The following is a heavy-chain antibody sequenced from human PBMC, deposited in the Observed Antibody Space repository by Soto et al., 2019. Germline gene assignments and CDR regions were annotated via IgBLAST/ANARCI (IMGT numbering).Heavy chain of an antibody. CDR1: GGSISSGGYY. CDR2: IYYSGST. D-gene: IGHD3-16*01. Sequence: SETLSLTCTVSGGSISSGGYYWSWIRQHPGKGLEWIGYIYYSGSTYYNPSLKSRVTISVDTSKNQFPLKLSSVTAADTAVYYCARLGVYYDYIWGSYDDFDYWGQGTLVTVSS. CDR3: ARLGVYYDYIWGSYDDFDY. J-gene: IGHJ4*02. V-gene: IGHV4-31*03.